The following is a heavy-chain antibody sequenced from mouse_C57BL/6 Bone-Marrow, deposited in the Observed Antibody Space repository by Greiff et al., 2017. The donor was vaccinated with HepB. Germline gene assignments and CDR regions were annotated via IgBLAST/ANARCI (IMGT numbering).Heavy chain of an antibody. V-gene: IGHV1-52*01. CDR1: GYTFTSYW. Sequence: QVQLQQPGAELVRPGSSVKLSCKASGYTFTSYWMHWVKQRPIQGLEWIGNIDPSDSETHYNQKFKDKATLTVDKSSSTAYMQLSSLTSEDSAVYYCAREITAVRGVYAMDYWGQGTSVTVSS. D-gene: IGHD1-1*01. CDR3: AREITAVRGVYAMDY. CDR2: IDPSDSET. J-gene: IGHJ4*01.